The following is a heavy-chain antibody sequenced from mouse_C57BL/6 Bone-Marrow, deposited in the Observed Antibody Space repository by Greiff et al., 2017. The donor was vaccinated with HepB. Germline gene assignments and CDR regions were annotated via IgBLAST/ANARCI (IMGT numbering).Heavy chain of an antibody. J-gene: IGHJ2*01. CDR2: ISSGSSTI. CDR3: ASRDYYGSSYYFDY. D-gene: IGHD1-1*01. Sequence: EVKVVESGGGLVKPGGSLKLSCAASGFTFSDYGMHWVRQAPEKGLEWVAYISSGSSTIYYADTVKGRFTISRDNAKNTLFLQMTSLRSEDTAMYYCASRDYYGSSYYFDYWGQGTTLTVSS. V-gene: IGHV5-17*01. CDR1: GFTFSDYG.